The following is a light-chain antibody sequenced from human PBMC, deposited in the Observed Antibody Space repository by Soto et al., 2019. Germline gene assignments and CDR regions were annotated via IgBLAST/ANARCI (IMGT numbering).Light chain of an antibody. CDR2: DAS. J-gene: IGKJ1*01. CDR1: QSISTW. Sequence: MQMTQSPSTLSASVGDSVTITCRASQSISTWLAWYQQKAGKAPNLLISDASSLESGVPSRFRGSGSGTEFTLTISSMQPDDFANYYCQQYNSYSTTFGQGTKVDIK. CDR3: QQYNSYSTT. V-gene: IGKV1-5*01.